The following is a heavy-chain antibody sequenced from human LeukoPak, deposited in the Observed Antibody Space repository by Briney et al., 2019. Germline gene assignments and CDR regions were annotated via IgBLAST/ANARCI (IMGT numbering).Heavy chain of an antibody. CDR1: GFTFSSYS. D-gene: IGHD6-13*01. J-gene: IGHJ4*02. V-gene: IGHV3-21*01. CDR2: ITSSSSYI. Sequence: PGGSLRLSCAASGFTFSSYSMNWVRQAPGKGLEWVSSITSSSSYIYYADSVKGRFTISRDNAKNSLYLQMNSLRAEDTAVYYCARDLNAAAGTPGGVYWGQGTLDTVSS. CDR3: ARDLNAAAGTPGGVY.